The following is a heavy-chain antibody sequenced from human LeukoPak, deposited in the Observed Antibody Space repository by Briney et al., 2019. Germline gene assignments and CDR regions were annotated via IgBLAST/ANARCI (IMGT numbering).Heavy chain of an antibody. CDR2: VIGSSGAT. Sequence: PGGSLRLSCAASGFTFSNYWMSWVRQAPGKGLEWVAVVIGSSGATDYADSVKGRFTISRDNSKNTLFLQMNSLRAEDTAIYYCAKGAYDFLEIAYFDYWGQGALVTVSS. D-gene: IGHD3-3*01. CDR1: GFTFSNYW. J-gene: IGHJ4*02. V-gene: IGHV3-23*01. CDR3: AKGAYDFLEIAYFDY.